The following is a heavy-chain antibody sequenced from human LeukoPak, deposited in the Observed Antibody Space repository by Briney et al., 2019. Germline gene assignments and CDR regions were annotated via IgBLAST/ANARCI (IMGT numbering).Heavy chain of an antibody. CDR3: AREVTTVTYFDY. CDR1: GGSISSYY. Sequence: SETLSLTCTVSGGSISSYYWSWIRQPPGKGLEWIGYIYYSGSTNYNPSPKSRVTISVDTSKNQFSLKLSSVTAADTAVYYCAREVTTVTYFDYWGQGTLVTVSS. J-gene: IGHJ4*02. D-gene: IGHD4-17*01. CDR2: IYYSGST. V-gene: IGHV4-59*12.